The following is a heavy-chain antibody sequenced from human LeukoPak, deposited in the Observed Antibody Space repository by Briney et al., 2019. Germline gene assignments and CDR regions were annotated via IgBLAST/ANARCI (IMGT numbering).Heavy chain of an antibody. J-gene: IGHJ4*02. D-gene: IGHD3-3*01. V-gene: IGHV1-2*02. CDR2: INPNSGGT. CDR1: GYTFTGYY. Sequence: ASVKVSCKASGYTFTGYYMHWVRQAPGQGLEWMGWINPNSGGTNYAQKFQGRVTMTRDTSISTAYMELSRLRSDDTAVYYCAGLRITIFGVVIDYWGQGTLVTVSS. CDR3: AGLRITIFGVVIDY.